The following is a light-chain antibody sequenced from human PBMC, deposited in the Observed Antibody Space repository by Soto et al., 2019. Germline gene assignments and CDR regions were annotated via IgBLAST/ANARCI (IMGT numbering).Light chain of an antibody. J-gene: IGKJ5*01. Sequence: EVVLTQSPVTLSLSPGERATLPARASQSFRGLVCWYQQKRGQAPRLIIYDAYNRATGIPTRFSGSGSGTDFTLTISSLEPEDSAVYYCQQRHLWPITFGQGTRLEIK. CDR2: DAY. CDR1: QSFRGL. V-gene: IGKV3-11*01. CDR3: QQRHLWPIT.